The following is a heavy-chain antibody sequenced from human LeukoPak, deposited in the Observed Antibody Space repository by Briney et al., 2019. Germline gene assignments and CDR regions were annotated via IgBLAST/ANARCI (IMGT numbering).Heavy chain of an antibody. V-gene: IGHV3-23*01. Sequence: GGSLRLSCAASGFTFSSYAMSWVRQAPGKGLEWVSGILDSGYSTYYTNSVKGRFTISRNNSNNTLYLQMNSLRAEDTAVYYCAKLGGHPLHNYYVGVWGKGTTVAVSS. CDR2: ILDSGYST. CDR1: GFTFSSYA. J-gene: IGHJ6*03. D-gene: IGHD3-16*01. CDR3: AKLGGHPLHNYYVGV.